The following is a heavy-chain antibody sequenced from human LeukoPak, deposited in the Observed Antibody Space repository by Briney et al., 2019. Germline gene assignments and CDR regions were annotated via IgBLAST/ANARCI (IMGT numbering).Heavy chain of an antibody. CDR2: IYYSGST. CDR1: GGSISSSSYY. CDR3: AREGGNTLWAPYFDY. D-gene: IGHD4-23*01. Sequence: SETLSLTCTVSGGSISSSSYYWGWIRQPPGKGLEWIGSIYYSGSTYYNPSLKSRVTISVDKSKNQFSLKLSSVTAADTAVYYCAREGGNTLWAPYFDYWGQGTLVTVSS. V-gene: IGHV4-39*07. J-gene: IGHJ4*02.